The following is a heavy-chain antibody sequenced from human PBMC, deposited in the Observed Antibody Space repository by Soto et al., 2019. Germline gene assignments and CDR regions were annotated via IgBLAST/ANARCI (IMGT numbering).Heavy chain of an antibody. CDR2: IYYSGST. CDR3: ARHVWRYCSSTSCYRPYYFDY. J-gene: IGHJ4*02. V-gene: IGHV4-39*01. D-gene: IGHD2-2*01. CDR1: GGSISSSSYY. Sequence: SETLSLTCTVSGGSISSSSYYWGWIRQPPGKGLEWIGSIYYSGSTYYNPSLKSRVTISVDTSKNQFSPKLSSVTAADTAVYYCARHVWRYCSSTSCYRPYYFDYWGQGTLVTVSS.